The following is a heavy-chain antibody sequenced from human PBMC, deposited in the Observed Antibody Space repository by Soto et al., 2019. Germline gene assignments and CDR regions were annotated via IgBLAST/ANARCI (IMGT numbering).Heavy chain of an antibody. D-gene: IGHD5-18*01. CDR3: EREERIQLWLRWFDP. CDR2: TYYRSKWSN. CDR1: GDSVSSNSAT. Sequence: SQTLSLTCAISGDSVSSNSATWDWIRQSPSRGLEWLGRTYYRSKWSNDYAVSVKGRITINPDTSNNQVSLHPNSVTPDDTALYYCEREERIQLWLRWFDPGGQGTLVTVSS. V-gene: IGHV6-1*01. J-gene: IGHJ5*02.